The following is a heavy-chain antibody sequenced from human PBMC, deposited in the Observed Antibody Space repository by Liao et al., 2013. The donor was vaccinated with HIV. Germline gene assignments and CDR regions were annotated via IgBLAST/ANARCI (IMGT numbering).Heavy chain of an antibody. CDR1: GDSITSIDYY. CDR3: ARERYPHSNYNDY. Sequence: QLRLQESGPGLVKPSETLSLTCTVSGDSITSIDYYWGWIRQPPGKGLEWIGYIYYSGIPYSTPSLTRRVTLSVDTSNNQFSLKLSSVTAADTAVYYCARERYPHSNYNDYWGQGALVTVSS. CDR2: IYYSGIP. V-gene: IGHV4-39*07. D-gene: IGHD4-11*01. J-gene: IGHJ4*02.